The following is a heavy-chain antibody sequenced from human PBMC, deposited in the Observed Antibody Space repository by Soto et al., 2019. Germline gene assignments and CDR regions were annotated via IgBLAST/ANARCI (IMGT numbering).Heavy chain of an antibody. J-gene: IGHJ6*02. Sequence: GGSLRLSCAASGFTFSSYWMHWVRQAPGKGLVWVSRINSDGSSTSYADSVKGRFTISRDNAKNTLYLQMNSLRAEDTAVYYCARGDEYDFWSDQYYYYGMDVWGQGTTVTVSS. CDR3: ARGDEYDFWSDQYYYYGMDV. CDR2: INSDGSST. CDR1: GFTFSSYW. D-gene: IGHD3-3*01. V-gene: IGHV3-74*01.